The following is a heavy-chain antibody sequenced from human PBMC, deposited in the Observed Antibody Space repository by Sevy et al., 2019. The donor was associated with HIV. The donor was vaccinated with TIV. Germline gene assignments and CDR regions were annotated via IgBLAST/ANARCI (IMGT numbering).Heavy chain of an antibody. J-gene: IGHJ4*02. V-gene: IGHV5-51*01. CDR1: GYSFTSYW. D-gene: IGHD2-2*01. Sequence: GESLKISCKGSGYSFTSYWIGWVRQMPGKGLEWMGIIYPGDSDTRYSPSSQGQVTISADKSISTAYLQWSSLKASDTAMYYCARLKVPAAILGAFDYWGQGTLVTVSS. CDR2: IYPGDSDT. CDR3: ARLKVPAAILGAFDY.